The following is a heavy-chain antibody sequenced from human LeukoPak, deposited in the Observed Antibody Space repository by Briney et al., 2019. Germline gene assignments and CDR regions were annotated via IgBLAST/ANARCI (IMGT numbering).Heavy chain of an antibody. V-gene: IGHV3-21*01. CDR1: GFTFSSYS. D-gene: IGHD3-22*01. CDR3: ARDSYYYDSSGYWDY. CDR2: ISSSSSYI. J-gene: IGHJ4*02. Sequence: PGGSLRLSCAASGFTFSSYSMNWVRQAPGKGLEWVSSISSSSSYIYYADSVKGRFTISRDNAKNSLYLQMNSLRAEGTAVYYCARDSYYYDSSGYWDYWGQGTLVTVSS.